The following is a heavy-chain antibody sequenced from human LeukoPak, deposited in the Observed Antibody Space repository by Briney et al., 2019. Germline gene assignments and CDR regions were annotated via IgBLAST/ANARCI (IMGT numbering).Heavy chain of an antibody. CDR1: GYTFTSYG. CDR3: ARDGVVDSSGYYCDY. CDR2: ISAYNGNT. Sequence: ASVKVSCKASGYTFTSYGISWVRQAPGQGLEWMGWISAYNGNTNYAQKLQGRVTMTTDTSTSTAYMELRSLRAEDTAVYYCARDGVVDSSGYYCDYWGQGTLVTVSS. V-gene: IGHV1-18*01. J-gene: IGHJ4*02. D-gene: IGHD3-22*01.